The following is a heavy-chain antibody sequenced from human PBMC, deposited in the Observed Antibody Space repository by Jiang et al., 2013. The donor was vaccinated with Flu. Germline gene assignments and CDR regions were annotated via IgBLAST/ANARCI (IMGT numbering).Heavy chain of an antibody. CDR1: GDSISSTVYY. J-gene: IGHJ6*01. CDR3: ARLTYYYYAMDV. CDR2: IYYSGHV. V-gene: IGHV4-39*01. Sequence: GLVKPSETMSLTCTVSGDSISSTVYYWGWIRQPPGKGLEWIGTIYYSGHVSYSPSLKSRATISVDTSENQFSLKLTSVTAADTAIYYCARLTYYYYAMDVWGQGTTVAVSS.